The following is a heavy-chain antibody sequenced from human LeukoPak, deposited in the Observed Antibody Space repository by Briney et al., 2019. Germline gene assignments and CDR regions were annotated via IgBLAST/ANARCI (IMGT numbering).Heavy chain of an antibody. CDR2: IRYDGSNK. V-gene: IGHV3-30*02. CDR1: GFTFSDYY. CDR3: AKGGGYEAQYYYYYMDV. Sequence: GSLRLSCAASGFTFSDYYMSWVRQAPGKGLEWVAFIRYDGSNKYYADSVKGRFTISRDNSKNTLYLHVNSLRPEDTAVYYCAKGGGYEAQYYYYYMDVWGKGTTVTISS. D-gene: IGHD5-12*01. J-gene: IGHJ6*03.